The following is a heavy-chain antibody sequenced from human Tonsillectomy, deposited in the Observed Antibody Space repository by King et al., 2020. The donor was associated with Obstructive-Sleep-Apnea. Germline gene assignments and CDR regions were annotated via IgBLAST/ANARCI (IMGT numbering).Heavy chain of an antibody. D-gene: IGHD6-13*01. CDR1: GFSLSTSGVG. CDR2: IYWDEDK. V-gene: IGHV2-5*02. J-gene: IGHJ3*02. CDR3: AHSYSGGAAAGTGVNAFDI. Sequence: ITLKESGPTLVKPTQTLTLTCTFSGFSLSTSGVGVGWIRQPPGKALEWLALIYWDEDKRYSPSLKSRLTITKDTSKNQVVLTMTNMDPVDTATNYCAHSYSGGAAAGTGVNAFDIWGQGTMVTVSS.